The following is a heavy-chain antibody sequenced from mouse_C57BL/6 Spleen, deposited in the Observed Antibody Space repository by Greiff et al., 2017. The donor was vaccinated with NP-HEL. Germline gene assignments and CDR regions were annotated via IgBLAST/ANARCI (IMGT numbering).Heavy chain of an antibody. CDR2: INPYNGGT. V-gene: IGHV1-19*01. CDR1: GYTFTDYY. D-gene: IGHD4-1*01. CDR3: ARSPAGAMDY. Sequence: EVKLQESGPVLVKPGASVKMSCKASGYTFTDYYMNWVKQSHGKSLEWIGVINPYNGGTSYNQKFKGKATLPVAKSSSPAYMELNSLTSEDSAVYYCARSPAGAMDYWGQGTSVTVSS. J-gene: IGHJ4*01.